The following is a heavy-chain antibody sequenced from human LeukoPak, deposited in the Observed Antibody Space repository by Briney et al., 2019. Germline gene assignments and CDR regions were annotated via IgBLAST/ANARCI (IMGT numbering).Heavy chain of an antibody. CDR1: GFTFSSYS. D-gene: IGHD6-19*01. J-gene: IGHJ4*02. Sequence: GGSLRLSCAASGFTFSSYSMNWVRQAPGKGLEWVSYISSSSTIYHADSVKGRFTISRDNAKNSLYLQMNSLRAEDTAVYYCAKDGLGLGFDYWGQGTLVTVSS. CDR2: ISSSSTI. CDR3: AKDGLGLGFDY. V-gene: IGHV3-48*01.